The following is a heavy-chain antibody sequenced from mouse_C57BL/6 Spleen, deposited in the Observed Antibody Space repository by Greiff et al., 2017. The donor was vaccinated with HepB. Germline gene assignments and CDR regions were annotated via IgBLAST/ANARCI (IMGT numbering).Heavy chain of an antibody. CDR2: INPSSGYT. J-gene: IGHJ4*01. Sequence: QVQLKESGAELARPGASVKMSCKASGYTFTSYTMHWVKQRPGQGLEWIGYINPSSGYTKYNQKFKDKATLTADKSSSTAYMQLSSLTSEDSAVYYCARGNVPYAMDYWGQGTSVTVSS. CDR3: ARGNVPYAMDY. CDR1: GYTFTSYT. V-gene: IGHV1-4*01.